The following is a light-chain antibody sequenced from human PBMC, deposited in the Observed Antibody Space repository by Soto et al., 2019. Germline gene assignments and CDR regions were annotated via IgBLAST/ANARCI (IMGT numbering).Light chain of an antibody. CDR1: SSDVGGYNY. Sequence: QSALTQPASVSGSTGQSITISCTGTSSDVGGYNYVSWYQQHPGKAPKLMIYDVSNRPSGVSNNFSGSRSGNTASLTISGLQAEDEADYYCSSYTSSSTVVFGGGTKVTVL. V-gene: IGLV2-14*01. J-gene: IGLJ2*01. CDR3: SSYTSSSTVV. CDR2: DVS.